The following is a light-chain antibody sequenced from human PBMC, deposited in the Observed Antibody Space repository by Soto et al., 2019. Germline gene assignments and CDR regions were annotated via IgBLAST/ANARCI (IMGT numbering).Light chain of an antibody. CDR1: SSDVGGYNY. CDR3: SSYTSSSTVI. V-gene: IGLV2-14*01. CDR2: DVR. Sequence: QSVLTQPASVSGSPGQSITISCTGTSSDVGGYNYISWYQQHPGKAPKFIIYDVRNRPSGVSNRFSGSRSGNTASLTISGLQAEDEAVYYCSSYTSSSTVIFGGGTKLTVL. J-gene: IGLJ2*01.